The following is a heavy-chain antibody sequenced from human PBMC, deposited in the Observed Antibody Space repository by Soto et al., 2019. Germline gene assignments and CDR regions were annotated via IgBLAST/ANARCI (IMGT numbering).Heavy chain of an antibody. Sequence: GGSLRLSCAAPGFTFSSYAMHWVRQAPGKGLEWVAVISYGGSNKYYADSVKGRFTISRDNSKNTLYLQMNSLRAEDTAVYYCARVGGMATTYYYYGMDVWGQGTTVTVSS. CDR2: ISYGGSNK. CDR3: ARVGGMATTYYYYGMDV. CDR1: GFTFSSYA. D-gene: IGHD5-12*01. J-gene: IGHJ6*02. V-gene: IGHV3-30-3*01.